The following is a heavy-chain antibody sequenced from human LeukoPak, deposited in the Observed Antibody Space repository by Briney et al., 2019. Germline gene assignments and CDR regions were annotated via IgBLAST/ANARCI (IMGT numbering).Heavy chain of an antibody. CDR1: GGSISSSNW. CDR3: ARFDYDFWSGPKRSFDP. Sequence: SETLSLTCAVSGGSISSSNWWSWVRQPPGKGLEWIGEIYHSGSTNYNPSLKSRVTISVDKSKNQFSLKLSSVTAADTAVYYCARFDYDFWSGPKRSFDPWGQGTLVTVSS. J-gene: IGHJ5*02. D-gene: IGHD3-3*01. CDR2: IYHSGST. V-gene: IGHV4-4*02.